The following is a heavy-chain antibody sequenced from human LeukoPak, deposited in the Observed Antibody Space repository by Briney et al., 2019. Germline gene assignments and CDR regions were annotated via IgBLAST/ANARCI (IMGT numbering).Heavy chain of an antibody. CDR3: ASAPSSSYYYYGMDV. V-gene: IGHV4-59*11. CDR1: GGSISSHY. CDR2: IYYSGST. D-gene: IGHD1-26*01. Sequence: SETLSLTCTVSGGSISSHYWSWIRQPPGKGLEWIGYIYYSGSTNYNPSLKSRVTMSVDTSKNQFSLKLSSVTAADTAVYYCASAPSSSYYYYGMDVWGQGTTVTVSS. J-gene: IGHJ6*02.